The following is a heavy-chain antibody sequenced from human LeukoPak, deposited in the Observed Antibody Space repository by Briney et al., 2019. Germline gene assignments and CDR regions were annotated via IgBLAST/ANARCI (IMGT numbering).Heavy chain of an antibody. V-gene: IGHV3-7*01. CDR2: IKEDGSEE. CDR3: ATYSILNAREFRY. Sequence: GGSLRLSCAASGFTFNTYWMTWVRQAPGKGLEWVANIKEDGSEEYYVDSVKGRFAISRDNAKNSLYLQMNSLRAEDTAVYYCATYSILNAREFRYWGQGTLVTVTS. D-gene: IGHD4-11*01. CDR1: GFTFNTYW. J-gene: IGHJ1*01.